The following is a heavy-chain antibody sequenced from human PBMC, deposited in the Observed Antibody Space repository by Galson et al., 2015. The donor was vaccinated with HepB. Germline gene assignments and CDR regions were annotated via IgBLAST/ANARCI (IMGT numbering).Heavy chain of an antibody. D-gene: IGHD6-19*01. J-gene: IGHJ6*02. V-gene: IGHV3-30*18. CDR2: ILYDGSNK. CDR1: GFTFSSYG. CDR3: AKDHAAGSGWSGGGYGMDV. Sequence: SLRLSCAASGFTFSSYGMRWVRQAPGKGLEWVAVILYDGSNKNYADSVKGRFTISRDNSKNTLYLQMNSLRAEDTAVYYCAKDHAAGSGWSGGGYGMDVWGQGTTVTVSS.